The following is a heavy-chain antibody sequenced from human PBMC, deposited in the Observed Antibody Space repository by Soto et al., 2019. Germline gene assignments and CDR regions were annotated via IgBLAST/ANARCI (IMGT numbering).Heavy chain of an antibody. J-gene: IGHJ4*02. CDR2: ISAHNGNT. Sequence: ASVKVSCKASGYTFTSYGISRVRQAPGEGLEWMGWISAHNGNTNYAQKLQGRVTVTTDTSTSTAYMELRSLRSDDTAVYYCARVRDFWSGHPFDYWGQGTLVTVSS. D-gene: IGHD3-3*01. CDR3: ARVRDFWSGHPFDY. V-gene: IGHV1-18*01. CDR1: GYTFTSYG.